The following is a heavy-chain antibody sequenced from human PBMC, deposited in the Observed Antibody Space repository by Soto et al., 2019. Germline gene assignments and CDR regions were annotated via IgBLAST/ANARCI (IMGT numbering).Heavy chain of an antibody. CDR2: ISGSGGST. V-gene: IGHV3-23*01. J-gene: IGHJ4*02. CDR3: AKPTGVPEAYDY. CDR1: GFTFSSYA. Sequence: QPGGSLRLSCAASGFTFSSYAMNWVRQAPGKGLEWVSAISGSGGSTYYADSVKGRFTISRDNSKNTLYLQMNSLRAEDTAVYYCAKPTGVPEAYDYWGQGTLVTVSS. D-gene: IGHD3-10*01.